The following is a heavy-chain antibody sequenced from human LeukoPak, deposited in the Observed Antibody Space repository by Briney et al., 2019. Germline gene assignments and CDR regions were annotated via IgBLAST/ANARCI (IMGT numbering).Heavy chain of an antibody. CDR3: ARTYGSGSYYWFDP. V-gene: IGHV4-59*01. CDR1: GGSFSGYY. D-gene: IGHD3-10*01. J-gene: IGHJ5*02. Sequence: SETLSLTCAVYGGSFSGYYWSWIRQPPGKGLEWIGYIYYSGSTNYNPSLKSRVTISVDTSKNQFSLKLSSVTAADTAVYYCARTYGSGSYYWFDPWGQGTLVTVSS. CDR2: IYYSGST.